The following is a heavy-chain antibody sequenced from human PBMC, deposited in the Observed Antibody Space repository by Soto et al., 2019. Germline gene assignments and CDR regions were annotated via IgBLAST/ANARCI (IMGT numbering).Heavy chain of an antibody. D-gene: IGHD6-13*01. J-gene: IGHJ5*02. Sequence: SLRLSCAASGFTFSSYGIHWVRQAPGKGLEWVAVISYDGGNKYYADSVKGRFTISRDNSKNTLYLQMNSLRSEDTAVYYCAKCPGVAAAGPPFDPWGQGTLVTVSS. CDR3: AKCPGVAAAGPPFDP. V-gene: IGHV3-30*18. CDR2: ISYDGGNK. CDR1: GFTFSSYG.